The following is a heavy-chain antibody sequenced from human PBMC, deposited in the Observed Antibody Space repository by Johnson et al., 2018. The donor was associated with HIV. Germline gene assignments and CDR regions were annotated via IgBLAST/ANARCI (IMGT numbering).Heavy chain of an antibody. Sequence: EVQLVESGGGLVQPGGSLRLSCAASGLTVSTNDINWVRQAPGKGLEWVAIIYSGDSTYYADSLEGRFTISRDSSKNTLYLQMNSLRAEDTAVYYCARGSRYTYDNDDAYLLHAFDIWGQGTMVTVSS. CDR1: GLTVSTND. CDR3: ARGSRYTYDNDDAYLLHAFDI. D-gene: IGHD3-22*01. CDR2: IYSGDST. V-gene: IGHV3-66*01. J-gene: IGHJ3*02.